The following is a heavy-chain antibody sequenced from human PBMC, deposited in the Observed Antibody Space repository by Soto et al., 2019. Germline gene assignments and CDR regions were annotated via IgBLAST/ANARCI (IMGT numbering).Heavy chain of an antibody. D-gene: IGHD6-19*01. J-gene: IGHJ4*02. CDR3: ARGRAVAGPFDY. V-gene: IGHV3-30-3*01. CDR2: ISYDGSNK. Sequence: QVQLVESGGGVVQPGRSLRLSCAASGFTFSSYAMHWVRQAPGKGLEWVAVISYDGSNKYYADSVKGRFTISRDNSKNTLYLLMNSLRDEDTAVYYCARGRAVAGPFDYWGQGTLVTVSS. CDR1: GFTFSSYA.